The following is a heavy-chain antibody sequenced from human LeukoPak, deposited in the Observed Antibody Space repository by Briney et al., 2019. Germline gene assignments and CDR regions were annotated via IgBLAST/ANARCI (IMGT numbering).Heavy chain of an antibody. J-gene: IGHJ6*02. CDR1: GYTLTELS. CDR3: ATGFDQLPNPYYYGMDV. V-gene: IGHV1-24*01. CDR2: FDPEDGET. Sequence: VSVKVSCKVSGYTLTELSMHWVRQAPGKGLEWMGGFDPEDGETIYAQKFQGRVTMAEDTSTDTAYMELSSLRSEDTAVYYCATGFDQLPNPYYYGMDVWGQGTTVTVSS. D-gene: IGHD2-2*01.